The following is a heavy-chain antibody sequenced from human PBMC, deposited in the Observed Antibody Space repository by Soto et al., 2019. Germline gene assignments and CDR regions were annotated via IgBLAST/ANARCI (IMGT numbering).Heavy chain of an antibody. CDR3: ARVSYYYDSSGPRYYFDY. Sequence: KPSETLSLTCAVYGGSFSGYYWSWIRQPPGKGLEWIGEINHSGSTNYNPSLKSRVTISVDTSKNQFSLKLSSVTAADTAVYYCARVSYYYDSSGPRYYFDYWGQGTLVTVSS. CDR2: INHSGST. J-gene: IGHJ4*02. CDR1: GGSFSGYY. D-gene: IGHD3-22*01. V-gene: IGHV4-34*01.